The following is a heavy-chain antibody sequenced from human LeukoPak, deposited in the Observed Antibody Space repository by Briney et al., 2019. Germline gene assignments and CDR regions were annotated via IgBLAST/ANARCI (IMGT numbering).Heavy chain of an antibody. J-gene: IGHJ4*02. D-gene: IGHD6-13*01. V-gene: IGHV4-34*01. Sequence: PSETLSLTCAVYGGSFSGYYWSWIRQPPGKGLEWIGEINHSGNTNYNPSLKSRVTISVDTSKNQFSLKLSSVTAADTAVYYCARVVIAAAGTTPFDYWGRGTLVTVSS. CDR1: GGSFSGYY. CDR2: INHSGNT. CDR3: ARVVIAAAGTTPFDY.